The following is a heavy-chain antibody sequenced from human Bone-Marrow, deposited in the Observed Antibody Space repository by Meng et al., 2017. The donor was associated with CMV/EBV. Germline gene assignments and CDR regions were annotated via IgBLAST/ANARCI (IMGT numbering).Heavy chain of an antibody. CDR3: ARGWCPFVVLTRGWFDP. Sequence: QVALVQAGAEVKKPGASGKVACKASGYTFTGYYMPWGRQAPGQGLEWMGWINPNSGGTNYAQKFQGRVTMNRDTSISTAYMELSRLRSDDTAVYYCARGWCPFVVLTRGWFDPWGQGTLVTVSS. D-gene: IGHD4/OR15-4a*01. CDR1: GYTFTGYY. V-gene: IGHV1-2*02. J-gene: IGHJ5*02. CDR2: INPNSGGT.